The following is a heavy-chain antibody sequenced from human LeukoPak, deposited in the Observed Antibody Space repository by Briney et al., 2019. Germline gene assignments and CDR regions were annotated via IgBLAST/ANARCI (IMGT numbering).Heavy chain of an antibody. V-gene: IGHV3-53*01. D-gene: IGHD3-10*01. CDR3: ARACYYGSGSGHFDY. CDR2: IYCGGST. CDR1: GFTVSSNY. Sequence: GGSLTLSCAASGFTVSSNYMSWVRQAPGKGLEWVSVIYCGGSTYYTHSVKGRFTISRDNSKNTLCLQMNRLRAADTAVYYCARACYYGSGSGHFDYWGQGTLVTVSS. J-gene: IGHJ4*02.